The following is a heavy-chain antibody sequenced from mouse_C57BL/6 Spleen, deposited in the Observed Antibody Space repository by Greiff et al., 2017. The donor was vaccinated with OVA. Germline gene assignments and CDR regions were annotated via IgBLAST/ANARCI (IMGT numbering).Heavy chain of an antibody. CDR3: ARKDYSFAY. Sequence: EVQLQQSGAELVKPGASVKLSCTASGFTITDYYMHWVKQRPEQGLEWIGRIDPEDGETKYAPQFQGKATITADTSSNTAYLQLSSLTSEDTAVYYCARKDYSFAYWGQGTLVTVSA. D-gene: IGHD1-1*01. CDR2: IDPEDGET. V-gene: IGHV14-2*01. CDR1: GFTITDYY. J-gene: IGHJ3*01.